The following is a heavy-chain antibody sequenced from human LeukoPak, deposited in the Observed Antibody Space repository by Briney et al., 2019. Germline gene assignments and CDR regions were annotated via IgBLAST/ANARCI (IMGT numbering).Heavy chain of an antibody. D-gene: IGHD3-9*01. Sequence: GGSLRLSCAASGFTFSSYAMSWVRQAPGKGLEWVSAISGSGGSTYYADSVKGRFTISRDNSKNTLYLQMNSLRAEDTAVYYCAKAPDTYYDILTGYPFDYWGQGTLVTVSS. CDR2: ISGSGGST. J-gene: IGHJ4*02. CDR1: GFTFSSYA. CDR3: AKAPDTYYDILTGYPFDY. V-gene: IGHV3-23*01.